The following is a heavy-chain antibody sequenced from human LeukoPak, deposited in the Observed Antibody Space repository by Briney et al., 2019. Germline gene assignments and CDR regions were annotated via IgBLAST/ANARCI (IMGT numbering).Heavy chain of an antibody. CDR1: GYTFTSYG. D-gene: IGHD3-10*01. CDR2: ISAYNGNT. V-gene: IGHV1-18*01. CDR3: ARGGRGDYGSGSYYKYGMDV. J-gene: IGHJ6*02. Sequence: ASVKVSCKASGYTFTSYGISWVRQAPGQGLEWMGWISAYNGNTNYAQKLQGRVTMTTDTSTSTAYMELRSLRSDDTAVYYCARGGRGDYGSGSYYKYGMDVWGQGTTVTVSS.